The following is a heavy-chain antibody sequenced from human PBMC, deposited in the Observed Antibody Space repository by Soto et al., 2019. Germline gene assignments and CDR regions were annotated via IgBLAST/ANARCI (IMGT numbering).Heavy chain of an antibody. CDR2: INHSGST. D-gene: IGHD2-15*01. CDR1: GGSFSGYY. CDR3: ARAGLYCSGGSCYRNYFDY. Sequence: SETLSLTCAVYGGSFSGYYWSWIRQPPGKGLEWIGEINHSGSTNYNPSLKSRVTISVDTSKNQFSLKLSSVTAADTAVYYCARAGLYCSGGSCYRNYFDYWGQGTLVTVSS. J-gene: IGHJ4*02. V-gene: IGHV4-34*01.